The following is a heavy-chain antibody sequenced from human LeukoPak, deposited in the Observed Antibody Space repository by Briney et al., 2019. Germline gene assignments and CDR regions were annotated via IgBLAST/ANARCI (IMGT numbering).Heavy chain of an antibody. D-gene: IGHD6-13*01. J-gene: IGHJ3*02. CDR2: ISSSSSYI. V-gene: IGHV3-21*01. CDR1: GFTFSYYS. Sequence: GGSLRLSCAASGFTFSYYSMNWVRQAPGKGLEWVSSISSSSSYIYYADSVKGRFTISRDNAKNSLYLQINSLRAEDTAVYYCARGGAAAGLDAFDIWGQGTVVTVSS. CDR3: ARGGAAAGLDAFDI.